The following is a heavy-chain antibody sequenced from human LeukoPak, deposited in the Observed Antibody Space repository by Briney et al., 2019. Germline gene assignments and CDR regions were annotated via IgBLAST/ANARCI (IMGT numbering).Heavy chain of an antibody. CDR2: INPNSGGT. J-gene: IGHJ4*02. Sequence: ASVKVSCKASGGTFSSYAISWVRQAPGQGLEWMGWINPNSGGTNYAQTFQGRVTMTRDTSISTAYMERRSLRSDDTAVYYCARDCIGCHGFDSWGQGTLVTVSS. CDR3: ARDCIGCHGFDS. D-gene: IGHD1-26*01. CDR1: GGTFSSYA. V-gene: IGHV1-2*02.